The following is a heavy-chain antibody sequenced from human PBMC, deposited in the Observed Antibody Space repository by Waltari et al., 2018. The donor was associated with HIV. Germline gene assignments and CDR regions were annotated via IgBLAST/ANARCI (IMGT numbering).Heavy chain of an antibody. Sequence: EVQLMESGGGLEQPGGALRLSCAASGLTFSSYDIHWVRQVKGTGPGWVSAIGTTGDNYYADFVKGRFTISRENAKSSCYLQMNSLRAGDTAVYYCAREVTYYYGSVRRYGFDVWGQGTTVTVSS. J-gene: IGHJ6*02. V-gene: IGHV3-13*01. CDR3: AREVTYYYGSVRRYGFDV. CDR2: IGTTGDN. D-gene: IGHD3-10*01. CDR1: GLTFSSYD.